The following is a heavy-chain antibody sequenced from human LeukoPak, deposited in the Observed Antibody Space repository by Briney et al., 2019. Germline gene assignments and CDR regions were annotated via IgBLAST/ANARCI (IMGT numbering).Heavy chain of an antibody. V-gene: IGHV4-39*01. CDR1: GGSISSSNDY. D-gene: IGHD2-15*01. J-gene: IGHJ5*01. CDR2: IYYSGST. Sequence: SETLSLTCVVSGGSISSSNDYWGWIRQPPGKGLEWIGSIYYSGSTYYNPSLKTRVTVSVDTSKNQFSLKVSSVTAADTAVYYCASAKVVAATHWIDSWGHGTLVIVSS. CDR3: ASAKVVAATHWIDS.